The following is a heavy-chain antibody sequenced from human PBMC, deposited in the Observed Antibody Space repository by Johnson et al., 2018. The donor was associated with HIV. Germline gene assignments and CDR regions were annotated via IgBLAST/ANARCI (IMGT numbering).Heavy chain of an antibody. D-gene: IGHD3-22*01. V-gene: IGHV3-20*04. CDR2: INWNGGTT. J-gene: IGHJ3*01. CDR1: GFTFDDYA. Sequence: EVQLVESGGGVVRPGGSLRLSCAASGFTFDDYAMTCVRQAPGKGLELVSAINWNGGTTGYTDSVKGRFTISSDNSKNTLYLQMNSQRAEDTAVYYCAREGTYYYDNSGYNDAFDVWGQGTMVTVSS. CDR3: AREGTYYYDNSGYNDAFDV.